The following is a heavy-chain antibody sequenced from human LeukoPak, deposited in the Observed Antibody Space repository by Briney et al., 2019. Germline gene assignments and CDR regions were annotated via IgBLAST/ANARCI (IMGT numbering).Heavy chain of an antibody. CDR3: ARRYYYGSGHLDY. J-gene: IGHJ4*02. Sequence: ASVKVSCKASGYTFTGYYMHWVRQAPGQGLEWMGWINPNSGGTNYAQKFQGRVTMTRDTSISTAYMELSRLRSDDTAVYYCARRYYYGSGHLDYWGRGTLVTVSS. CDR1: GYTFTGYY. D-gene: IGHD3-10*01. V-gene: IGHV1-2*02. CDR2: INPNSGGT.